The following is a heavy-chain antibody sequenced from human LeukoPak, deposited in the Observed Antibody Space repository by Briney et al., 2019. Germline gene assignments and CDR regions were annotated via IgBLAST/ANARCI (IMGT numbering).Heavy chain of an antibody. V-gene: IGHV3-23*01. D-gene: IGHD3-10*01. CDR1: GFTFSSYA. CDR3: AKDVVRGDYNWFDP. J-gene: IGHJ5*02. CDR2: ISGSGGST. Sequence: PGRSLRLSCAASGFTFSSYAMSWFRQAQGKGLDLVSAISGSGGSTYYSDSVKSRFTISRDNSKNTLYLQMNSLRAEDTAVYYCAKDVVRGDYNWFDPWGQGTLVTVSS.